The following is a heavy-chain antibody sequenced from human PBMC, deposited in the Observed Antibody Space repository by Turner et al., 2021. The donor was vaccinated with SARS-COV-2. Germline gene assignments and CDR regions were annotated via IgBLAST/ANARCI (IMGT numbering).Heavy chain of an antibody. D-gene: IGHD3-3*01. CDR3: ARDFDDFWSGYYGRAFDI. CDR2: ISSRISYI. Sequence: EVQLVESGGGLVKPGGSLRLSCAASGFSFSSYSMNWVRQAPGKGLEWVSSISSRISYIYYADSVKGRFTISRDNAKNSLFLQMNSLRAEDTAVYYCARDFDDFWSGYYGRAFDIWGQGTMVTVSS. V-gene: IGHV3-21*01. J-gene: IGHJ3*02. CDR1: GFSFSSYS.